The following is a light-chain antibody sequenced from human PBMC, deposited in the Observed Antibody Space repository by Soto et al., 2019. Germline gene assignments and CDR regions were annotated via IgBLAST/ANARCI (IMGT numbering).Light chain of an antibody. CDR3: QQYKTYSRA. Sequence: DIQMTQSPSTVSASVGDRITITCRASQSINTWLAWYRQRPGEAPQLLIYDGSTLAMGDPSRFSGSGSGTDFTRSSSSLQPDDLATIYCQQYKTYSRAFGQGTKVE. CDR1: QSINTW. CDR2: DGS. V-gene: IGKV1-5*01. J-gene: IGKJ1*01.